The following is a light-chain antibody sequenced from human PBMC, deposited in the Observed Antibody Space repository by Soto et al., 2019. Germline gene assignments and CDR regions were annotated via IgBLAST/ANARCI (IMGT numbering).Light chain of an antibody. CDR2: GAS. J-gene: IGKJ1*01. Sequence: EIVMTQSPATLSVSPGERDTLSCKASQSVGTYLAWYQQKPGQAPRLLIYGASTRAAGVPARFSGGGSGTEFTLTISSLQSEDFAIYHCQQYDNLPPWTFGQGTKVEIK. V-gene: IGKV3-15*01. CDR1: QSVGTY. CDR3: QQYDNLPPWT.